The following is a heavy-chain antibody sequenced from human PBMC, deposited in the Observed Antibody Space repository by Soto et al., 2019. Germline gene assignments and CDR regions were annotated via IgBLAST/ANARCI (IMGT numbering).Heavy chain of an antibody. CDR3: ARSPPYGAQAFFDY. J-gene: IGHJ4*02. D-gene: IGHD4-17*01. CDR1: GGTFSSYA. CDR2: IIPIFGTA. Sequence: GASVKVSCKASGGTFSSYAISWVRQAPGQGLEWMGGIIPIFGTANYAQKFQGRVTITRDKSTSTAYMELSSLRSEDTAVYYCARSPPYGAQAFFDYWGQGTLVTVSS. V-gene: IGHV1-69*05.